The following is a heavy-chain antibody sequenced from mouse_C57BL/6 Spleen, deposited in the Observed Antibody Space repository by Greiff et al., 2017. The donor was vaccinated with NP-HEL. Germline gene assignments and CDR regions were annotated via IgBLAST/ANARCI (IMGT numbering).Heavy chain of an antibody. CDR3: ARSEDIPYFDY. CDR2: INPNNGGT. J-gene: IGHJ2*01. V-gene: IGHV1-22*01. Sequence: EVQLQESGPELVKPGASVKMSCKASGYTFTDYNMHWVKQSHGKSLEWIGYINPNNGGTSYNQKFKGKATLTVNKSSSTAYMELRSLTSEDSAVYYCARSEDIPYFDYWGQGTTLTVSS. CDR1: GYTFTDYN.